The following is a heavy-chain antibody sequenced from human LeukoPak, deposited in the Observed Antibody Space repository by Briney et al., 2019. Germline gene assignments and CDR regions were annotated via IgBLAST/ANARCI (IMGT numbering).Heavy chain of an antibody. V-gene: IGHV3-21*01. J-gene: IGHJ4*02. D-gene: IGHD3-3*01. Sequence: GGSLRLSCAASGFTFSSYSMNWVRQAPGKGLEWVSSISSSSSYIYYADSVKGRFTISRDNAKNSLYLQMNSLRAEDTAVYYCARDTDFWSGYYNDYWGQGTLVTVSS. CDR1: GFTFSSYS. CDR3: ARDTDFWSGYYNDY. CDR2: ISSSSSYI.